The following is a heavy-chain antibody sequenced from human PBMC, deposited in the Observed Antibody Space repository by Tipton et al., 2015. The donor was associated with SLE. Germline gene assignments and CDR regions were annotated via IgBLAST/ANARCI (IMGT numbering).Heavy chain of an antibody. CDR3: AIRDGSYGVDY. D-gene: IGHD1-26*01. V-gene: IGHV1-69*01. Sequence: QSGPEVRKPGSSVKVSCKPSGGTFSSYAISWVRQAPGQGLEWMGGIIPIFGTANYAQKFQGRVTITAAEFTRTPYMELSSLRSEDTAVYYCAIRDGSYGVDYWGQGTLVTVSS. CDR1: GGTFSSYA. CDR2: IIPIFGTA. J-gene: IGHJ4*02.